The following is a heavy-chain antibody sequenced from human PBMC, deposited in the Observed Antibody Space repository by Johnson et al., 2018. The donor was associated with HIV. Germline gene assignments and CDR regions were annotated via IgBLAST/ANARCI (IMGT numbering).Heavy chain of an antibody. Sequence: QVQLVESGGGVVQHGRSLRLSCAASGFTFSTNGMHWVRQAPGKGLEWVAVTWYDGSNQYYADSVKGRFTISRDNSKKTLYLQMTSLRAEDKAVYYCARDRARDAFDVWCQGTMVPVSS. J-gene: IGHJ3*01. CDR3: ARDRARDAFDV. V-gene: IGHV3-33*01. CDR1: GFTFSTNG. CDR2: TWYDGSNQ.